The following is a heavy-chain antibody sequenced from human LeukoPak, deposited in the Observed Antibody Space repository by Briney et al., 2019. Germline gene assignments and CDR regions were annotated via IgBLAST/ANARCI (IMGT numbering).Heavy chain of an antibody. V-gene: IGHV3-30*02. Sequence: GGSLRLSCAASGFTFSSYGMHWVRQAPGKGLEWVAIIRYDGSNKYYADSVKGRFTISRDNSKNTLYLQMNSLRAEDTAVYYCAKGDGITGTTGDYWGQGTLVTVSS. CDR3: AKGDGITGTTGDY. CDR2: IRYDGSNK. CDR1: GFTFSSYG. D-gene: IGHD1-7*01. J-gene: IGHJ4*02.